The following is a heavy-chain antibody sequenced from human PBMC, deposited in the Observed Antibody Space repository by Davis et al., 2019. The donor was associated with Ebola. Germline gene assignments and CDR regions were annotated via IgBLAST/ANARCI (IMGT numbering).Heavy chain of an antibody. CDR1: GFTFSSYA. V-gene: IGHV3-30*03. CDR2: ISYDGSNK. CDR3: ARTGVVTAPFDAFDI. D-gene: IGHD2-21*02. J-gene: IGHJ3*02. Sequence: GESLKISCAASGFTFSSYAMSWVRQAPGKGLEWVAVISYDGSNKYYADSVKGRFTISRDNSKNTLYLQMNSLRAEDTAVYYCARTGVVTAPFDAFDIWGQGTMVTVSS.